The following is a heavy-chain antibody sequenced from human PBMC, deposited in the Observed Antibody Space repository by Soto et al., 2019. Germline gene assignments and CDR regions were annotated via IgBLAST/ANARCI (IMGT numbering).Heavy chain of an antibody. D-gene: IGHD6-19*01. CDR2: ISGSGGST. J-gene: IGHJ4*02. CDR1: GFTFSSYA. V-gene: IGHV3-23*01. Sequence: EVQLLESGGGLVQPGGSLRLSCAASGFTFSSYAMSWVRQAPGKGLEWVSAISGSGGSTYYADSVKGRFTIARDNSKNTLYLQMNSLRAEDTAVYYCAKGRGWYVGFDYWGQGTLVTVSS. CDR3: AKGRGWYVGFDY.